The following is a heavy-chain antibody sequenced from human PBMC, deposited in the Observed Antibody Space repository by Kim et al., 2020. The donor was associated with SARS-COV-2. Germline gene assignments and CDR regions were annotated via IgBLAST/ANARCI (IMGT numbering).Heavy chain of an antibody. D-gene: IGHD5-12*01. CDR2: INPNSGGT. V-gene: IGHV1-2*02. CDR1: GYTFTGYY. J-gene: IGHJ3*02. Sequence: ASVKVSCKASGYTFTGYYMHWVRQAPGQGLEWMGWINPNSGGTNYAQKFQGRVTMTRDTSISTAYMELSRLRSDDTAVYYCARSVRLGSGYDAFDIWGQGTMVTVSS. CDR3: ARSVRLGSGYDAFDI.